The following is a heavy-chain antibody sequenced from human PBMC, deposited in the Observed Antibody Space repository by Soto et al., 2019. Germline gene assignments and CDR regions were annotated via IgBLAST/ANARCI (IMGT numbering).Heavy chain of an antibody. CDR3: ARDRGYYGSGSYHKVPPEPYYYYGMDV. Sequence: ASVKVSCKASGYTFTSYGISWVRQAPGQGLEWMGWISAYNGNTNYAQKLQGRVTMTTDTSTSTAYMELRSLRSDDTAVYYCARDRGYYGSGSYHKVPPEPYYYYGMDVWGQGTTVPVYS. CDR1: GYTFTSYG. D-gene: IGHD3-10*01. V-gene: IGHV1-18*04. CDR2: ISAYNGNT. J-gene: IGHJ6*02.